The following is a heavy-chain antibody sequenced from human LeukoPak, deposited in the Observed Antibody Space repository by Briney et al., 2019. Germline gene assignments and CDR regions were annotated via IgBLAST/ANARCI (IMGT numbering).Heavy chain of an antibody. CDR1: GFTVSSNY. V-gene: IGHV3-30*03. J-gene: IGHJ4*02. CDR2: ISYDGSNK. Sequence: GGSLRLSCAASGFTVSSNYMSWVRQAPGKGLEWVAVISYDGSNKYYADSVKGRFTISRDKSKNTLYLQMNSLRAEDTAVYYCSRSGIVVAAFDYWGQGTLVTVSS. D-gene: IGHD3-22*01. CDR3: SRSGIVVAAFDY.